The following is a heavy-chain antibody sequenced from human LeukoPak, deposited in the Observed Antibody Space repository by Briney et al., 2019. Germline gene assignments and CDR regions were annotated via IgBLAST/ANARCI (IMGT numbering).Heavy chain of an antibody. D-gene: IGHD1-26*01. J-gene: IGHJ4*02. CDR3: ARGTFGDY. V-gene: IGHV3-21*01. CDR1: GFTFSSYS. CDR2: ISTSSDYI. Sequence: GGSLRLSCAASGFTFSSYSMSWVRQAPGKGLEWVSFISTSSDYIYYADSVKGRFTISRDNAKNSLYLQMDSLRAEDTAVFYCARGTFGDYWGQGTLVTVSS.